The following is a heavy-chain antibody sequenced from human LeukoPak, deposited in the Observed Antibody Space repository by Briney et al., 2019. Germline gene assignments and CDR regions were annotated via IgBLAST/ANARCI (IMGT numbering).Heavy chain of an antibody. V-gene: IGHV3-33*06. Sequence: GGSLRLSCAASGFTFSNAGMYWVRQPPGKGLEWVAVIWSDGSYEYYADSVKGRFTISRDNSKDTLYLQMNSLRAEDTALYYCAKGISGYYYYMDVWGKGTTVIVSS. J-gene: IGHJ6*03. CDR2: IWSDGSYE. D-gene: IGHD2-15*01. CDR1: GFTFSNAG. CDR3: AKGISGYYYYMDV.